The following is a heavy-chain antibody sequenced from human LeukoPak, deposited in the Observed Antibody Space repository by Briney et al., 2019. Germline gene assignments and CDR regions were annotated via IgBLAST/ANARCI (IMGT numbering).Heavy chain of an antibody. CDR1: GFTFSSYD. D-gene: IGHD1-1*01. V-gene: IGHV3-13*01. J-gene: IGHJ4*02. CDR3: ARGGRVNDGDYLDY. CDR2: IGTAGDT. Sequence: PGGSLRLSCAASGFTFSSYDMHWVRQATGKGLEWVSAIGTAGDTYYPGSVKGRFTISRENAKNSLYLQMNSLRAGDTAVYYCARGGRVNDGDYLDYWGQGTLVTVSS.